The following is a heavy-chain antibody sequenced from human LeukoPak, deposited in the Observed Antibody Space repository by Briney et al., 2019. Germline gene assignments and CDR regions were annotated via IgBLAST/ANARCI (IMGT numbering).Heavy chain of an antibody. CDR3: ARDRYSHFDY. V-gene: IGHV3-30-3*01. D-gene: IGHD5-18*01. Sequence: GGSLRLSCAASGFTFSSYAMHWVRQAPGKGLEWVAVISYDGSNKYYADSVKGRFTISRDNSKNTLYLQMNSLRAEDTAVCYCARDRYSHFDYWGQGTLVTVSS. CDR2: ISYDGSNK. J-gene: IGHJ4*02. CDR1: GFTFSSYA.